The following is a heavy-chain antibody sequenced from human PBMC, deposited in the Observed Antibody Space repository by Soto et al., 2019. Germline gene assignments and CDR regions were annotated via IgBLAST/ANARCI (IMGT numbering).Heavy chain of an antibody. CDR2: ISSSSSTI. CDR1: GFTFSSYS. D-gene: IGHD2-2*01. V-gene: IGHV3-48*01. Sequence: GGSLRLSCAASGFTFSSYSMNWVRQAPGKGLEWVSYISSSSSTIYYADSVKGRFTISRDNAKNSLYLQMNSLRAEDTAVYYCASLGIVVVPAAIEVNMDVWGKGTTVTVSS. J-gene: IGHJ6*03. CDR3: ASLGIVVVPAAIEVNMDV.